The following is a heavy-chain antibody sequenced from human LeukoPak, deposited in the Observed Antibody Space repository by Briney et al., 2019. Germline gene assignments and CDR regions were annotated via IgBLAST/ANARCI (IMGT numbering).Heavy chain of an antibody. CDR1: GFTFSSYG. V-gene: IGHV3-30*02. CDR2: IRYDGSNK. Sequence: GGSLRLSCAASGFTFSSYGMHWVRQAPGKGLEGVAFIRYDGSNKYYADSVKGRFTISRDNSKNTLYLQMNSLRAEDTAVYYCVRTYYDILTAYNPYFDYWGQGILVTVSS. CDR3: VRTYYDILTAYNPYFDY. J-gene: IGHJ4*02. D-gene: IGHD3-9*01.